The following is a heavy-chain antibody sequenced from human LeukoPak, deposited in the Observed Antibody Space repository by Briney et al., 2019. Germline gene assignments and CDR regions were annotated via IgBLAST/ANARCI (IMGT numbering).Heavy chain of an antibody. D-gene: IGHD2-2*01. J-gene: IGHJ4*02. CDR2: ISFDGSNR. Sequence: GGSLRLSCAASGFTFSDYAPHWVRQAPGKGLEWVAIISFDGSNRYYADSVKGRFTISRDNSKNTLYLQMNSLRDEDTAVYYCAKDAVPAALGEYFFDYWGQGTRVTVSS. CDR3: AKDAVPAALGEYFFDY. CDR1: GFTFSDYA. V-gene: IGHV3-30-3*01.